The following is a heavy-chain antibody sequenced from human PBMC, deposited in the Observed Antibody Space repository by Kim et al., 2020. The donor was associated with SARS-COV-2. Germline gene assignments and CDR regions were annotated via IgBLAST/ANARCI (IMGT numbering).Heavy chain of an antibody. Sequence: GGSLRLSCAASGFTFSNAWMSWVRQAPGKGLEWVGRIKSKTDGGTTDYAAPVKGRFTISRDDSKNTLYLQMNSLKTEDTAVYYCTTALIIVATPDGYWGQGTLVTVSS. CDR1: GFTFSNAW. V-gene: IGHV3-15*01. J-gene: IGHJ4*02. D-gene: IGHD5-12*01. CDR2: IKSKTDGGTT. CDR3: TTALIIVATPDGY.